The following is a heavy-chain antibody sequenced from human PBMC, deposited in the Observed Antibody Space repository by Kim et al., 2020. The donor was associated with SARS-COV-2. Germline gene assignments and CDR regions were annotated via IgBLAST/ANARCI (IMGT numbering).Heavy chain of an antibody. CDR2: ISSSSSYT. Sequence: GGSLRLSCAASGFTFSDYYMSWIRQAPGKGLEWVSYISSSSSYTNYADSVKGRFTISRDNAKNSLYLQMNSLRAEDTAVYYCATAIRSGVYGDPWDAFDIWGQGTMVTVSS. J-gene: IGHJ3*02. D-gene: IGHD4-17*01. V-gene: IGHV3-11*06. CDR1: GFTFSDYY. CDR3: ATAIRSGVYGDPWDAFDI.